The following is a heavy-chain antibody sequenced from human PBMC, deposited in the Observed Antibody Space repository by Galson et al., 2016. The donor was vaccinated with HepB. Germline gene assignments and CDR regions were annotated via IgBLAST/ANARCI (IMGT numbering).Heavy chain of an antibody. Sequence: QSGAEVKKPGNSLKISCKGFGYSFSNYWIAWVRQMPGKGLEWMGVIDPNDSDTRYSPPFQGQVTIPADKSISTAYLQWSSLKASDTAMYYCARLKDRNYYDSSGYPYWGQGSPVTVSS. J-gene: IGHJ4*02. CDR3: ARLKDRNYYDSSGYPY. CDR1: GYSFSNYW. D-gene: IGHD3-22*01. CDR2: IDPNDSDT. V-gene: IGHV5-51*01.